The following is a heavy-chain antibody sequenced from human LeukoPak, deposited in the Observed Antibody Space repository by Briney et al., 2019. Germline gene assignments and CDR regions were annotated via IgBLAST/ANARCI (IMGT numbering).Heavy chain of an antibody. D-gene: IGHD2-2*01. Sequence: PGGSLRLSCAASGFTFSGYYMSWIRQAPGKGLEWVSYICSSGSTIYYAASVKGLFTISSDTAKNLLFLQMYRLSADATAVYYCAGDIIVPGTRWNAFDIWGQGKMVTVSS. CDR1: GFTFSGYY. V-gene: IGHV3-11*01. J-gene: IGHJ3*02. CDR3: AGDIIVPGTRWNAFDI. CDR2: ICSSGSTI.